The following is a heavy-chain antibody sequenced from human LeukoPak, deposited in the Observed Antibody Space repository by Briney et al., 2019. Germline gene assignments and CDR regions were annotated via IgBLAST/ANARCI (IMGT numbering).Heavy chain of an antibody. Sequence: SETLSLTCAVYGGSFSGYYWSWIRQPPGKGLEWIGEINHSGSTNYNPSLKSRVTTSVDTSKNQFSLKLSSVTAADTAVYYCARGVGGLSYYDFWSGRAFDYWGQGTLVTVSS. J-gene: IGHJ4*02. D-gene: IGHD3-3*01. CDR3: ARGVGGLSYYDFWSGRAFDY. CDR1: GGSFSGYY. V-gene: IGHV4-34*01. CDR2: INHSGST.